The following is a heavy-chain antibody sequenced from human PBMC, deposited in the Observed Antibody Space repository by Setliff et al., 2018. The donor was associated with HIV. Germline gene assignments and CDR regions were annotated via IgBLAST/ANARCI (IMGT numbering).Heavy chain of an antibody. Sequence: SETLSLTCSVSGGSISSYYWGWIRQPAGKGLGWIGRLHRSGNTINNPSLNSRVTMSVDTSKNHFSLNLHSVTAADTAVYYCARVGANANFDYWGQGTQVTVSS. V-gene: IGHV4-4*07. CDR2: LHRSGNT. D-gene: IGHD1-26*01. CDR3: ARVGANANFDY. J-gene: IGHJ4*02. CDR1: GGSISSYY.